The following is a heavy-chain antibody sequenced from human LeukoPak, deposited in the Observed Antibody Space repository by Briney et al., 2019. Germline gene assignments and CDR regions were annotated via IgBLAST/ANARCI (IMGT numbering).Heavy chain of an antibody. D-gene: IGHD6-13*01. J-gene: IGHJ4*02. V-gene: IGHV1-18*01. Sequence: ASVKVSCKASGYTFTSYGISWVRQAPGQGLEWMGWISAYNGNTNYAQKFQGRVTMTRDTSIGTAYMELSRLTSDDTAVYYCATVAAGMGWGQGTLVTVSS. CDR2: ISAYNGNT. CDR3: ATVAAGMG. CDR1: GYTFTSYG.